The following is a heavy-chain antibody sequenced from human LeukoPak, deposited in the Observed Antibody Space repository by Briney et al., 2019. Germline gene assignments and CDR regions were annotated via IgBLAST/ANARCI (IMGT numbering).Heavy chain of an antibody. J-gene: IGHJ4*02. CDR1: GYSISSGYY. CDR2: IYYSGST. V-gene: IGHV4-38-2*02. CDR3: ARGAHSSSWSLFDY. D-gene: IGHD6-13*01. Sequence: SETLSLTCTVSGYSISSGYYWGWIRQPPGKGLEWIGSIYYSGSTYYNPSLKSRVTISVDTSKNQFSLKLSSVTAADTAVYYCARGAHSSSWSLFDYWGQGTLVTVSS.